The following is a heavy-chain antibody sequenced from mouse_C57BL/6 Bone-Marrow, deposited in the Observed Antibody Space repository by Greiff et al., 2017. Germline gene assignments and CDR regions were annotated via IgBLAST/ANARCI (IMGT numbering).Heavy chain of an antibody. Sequence: VKLMESDAELVKPGASVKISCKASGYTFTDYTIHWMKQRPEQGLEWIGYIYPRDGSTKYNEKFKGKATLTADKSSSTAYMQRNSLTSEDSAVYFCARSSNYVGHFDYWGQGTTLTVSS. CDR1: GYTFTDYT. J-gene: IGHJ2*01. V-gene: IGHV1-78*01. CDR3: ARSSNYVGHFDY. CDR2: IYPRDGST. D-gene: IGHD2-5*01.